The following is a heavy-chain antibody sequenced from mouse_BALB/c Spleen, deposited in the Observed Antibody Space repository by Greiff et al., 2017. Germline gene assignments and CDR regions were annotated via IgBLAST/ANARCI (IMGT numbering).Heavy chain of an antibody. J-gene: IGHJ3*01. CDR2: ISSGGSYT. D-gene: IGHD2-1*01. V-gene: IGHV5-6*01. CDR1: GFTFSSYG. CDR3: ARRGNYETWFAY. Sequence: EVQGVESGGDLVKPGGSLKLSCAASGFTFSSYGMSWVRQTPDKRLEWVATISSGGSYTYYPDSVKGRFTISRDNAKNTLYLQMSSLKSEDTAMYYCARRGNYETWFAYWGQGTLVTVSA.